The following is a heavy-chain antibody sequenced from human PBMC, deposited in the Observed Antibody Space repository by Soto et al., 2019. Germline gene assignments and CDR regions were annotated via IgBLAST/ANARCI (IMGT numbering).Heavy chain of an antibody. D-gene: IGHD3-9*01. CDR1: GYTLTELS. Sequence: QVQLVQSGAEVKKPGASVKVSCKVSGYTLTELSMNWVRQAPGKGLEWMGGFDPEDGETIYAQKFQGRVTMTEDTSTDTAYMELSSLRSEDTAVYYCATVVLDILTENYRNWFDPWGQGTLVTVSA. J-gene: IGHJ5*02. V-gene: IGHV1-24*01. CDR2: FDPEDGET. CDR3: ATVVLDILTENYRNWFDP.